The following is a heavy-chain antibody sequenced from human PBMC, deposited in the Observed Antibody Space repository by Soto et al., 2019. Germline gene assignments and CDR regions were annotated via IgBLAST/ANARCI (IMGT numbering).Heavy chain of an antibody. CDR2: TYNTGSA. Sequence: SETLSLTCSVSGDSIDSDKYYWGWIRQPPGKGLEWIGRTYNTGSAYYNASLQSRVSISMDTSKNQFSLKLTSVTAADTAVYYCTRHPVYATGWQIDYWGQGALVTVSS. CDR3: TRHPVYATGWQIDY. J-gene: IGHJ4*02. D-gene: IGHD2-2*01. CDR1: GDSIDSDKYY. V-gene: IGHV4-39*01.